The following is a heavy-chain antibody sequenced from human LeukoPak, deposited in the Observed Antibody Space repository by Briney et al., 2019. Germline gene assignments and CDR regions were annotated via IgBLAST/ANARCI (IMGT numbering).Heavy chain of an antibody. J-gene: IGHJ4*02. CDR1: GFTLSSYA. D-gene: IGHD2-15*01. CDR3: AKAPVTTCRGAFCYPFDY. CDR2: ISDTGNT. V-gene: IGHV3-23*01. Sequence: PGGSLRLSCAASGFTLSSYAMSWVRLAPGKGLEWVSAISDTGNTYHADSVKGRFTISRDSSKNTLFLQMNRLRPEDAAVYYCAKAPVTTCRGAFCYPFDYWGLGTLVTVSS.